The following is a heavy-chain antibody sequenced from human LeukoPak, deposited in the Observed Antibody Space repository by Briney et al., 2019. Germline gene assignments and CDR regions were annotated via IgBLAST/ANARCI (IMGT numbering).Heavy chain of an antibody. CDR2: ISAYNGNT. Sequence: ASVKVSCKASGYTFTSYGISWVRQAPGQGLEWMGWISAYNGNTNYAQKLQGRVTMTTDTSTSTAYMELRSLRSDDTAVYYCARGPDYDFWSGYYTGTNWFNPWGQGTLATVSS. V-gene: IGHV1-18*01. CDR1: GYTFTSYG. J-gene: IGHJ5*02. D-gene: IGHD3-3*01. CDR3: ARGPDYDFWSGYYTGTNWFNP.